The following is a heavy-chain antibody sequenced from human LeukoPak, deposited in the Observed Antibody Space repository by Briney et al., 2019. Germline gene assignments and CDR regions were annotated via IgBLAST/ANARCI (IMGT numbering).Heavy chain of an antibody. Sequence: ASVKVSCKASGYTFTSYDINWVRQATGQGLEWMGWMNPNSGNTGYAQKFQGRVTMTRNTSISTAYMELSSLRSEDTAVYYCARDPEFSNYYYYYMDVWGKGTTVTVSS. CDR1: GYTFTSYD. J-gene: IGHJ6*03. CDR3: ARDPEFSNYYYYYMDV. V-gene: IGHV1-8*01. D-gene: IGHD2-2*01. CDR2: MNPNSGNT.